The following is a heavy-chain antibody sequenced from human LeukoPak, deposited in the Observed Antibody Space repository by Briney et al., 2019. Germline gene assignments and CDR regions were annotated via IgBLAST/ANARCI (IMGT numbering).Heavy chain of an antibody. D-gene: IGHD3-10*01. CDR1: GFTFSSYE. J-gene: IGHJ4*02. CDR3: ARPMRRYYGSGSYFAI. Sequence: PGGSLRLSCAASGFTFSSYEMNWVRQAPGKGLEWIGEINHSGSTNYNPSLKSRVTISVDTSKNQFSLKLSSVTAADTAVYYCARPMRRYYGSGSYFAIWGQGTLVTVSS. V-gene: IGHV4-34*01. CDR2: INHSGST.